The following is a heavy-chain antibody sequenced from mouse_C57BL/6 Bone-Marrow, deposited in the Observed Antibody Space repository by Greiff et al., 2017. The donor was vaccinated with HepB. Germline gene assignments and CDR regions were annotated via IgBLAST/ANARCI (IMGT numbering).Heavy chain of an antibody. CDR2: IWSDGST. D-gene: IGHD2-4*01. CDR3: ARYDYDRGAMDY. Sequence: VKLMESGPGLVAPSQSLSITCTVSGFSLTSYGVHWVRQPPGKGLEWLVVIWSDGSTTYNSALKSRLSISKDNSKSQVFLKMNSLQTDDTAMYYCARYDYDRGAMDYWGQGTSVTVSS. V-gene: IGHV2-6*03. J-gene: IGHJ4*01. CDR1: GFSLTSYG.